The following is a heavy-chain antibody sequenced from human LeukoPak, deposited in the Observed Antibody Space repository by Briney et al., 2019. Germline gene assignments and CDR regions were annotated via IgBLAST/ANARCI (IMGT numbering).Heavy chain of an antibody. D-gene: IGHD3-22*01. CDR2: IYYSGST. J-gene: IGHJ4*02. V-gene: IGHV4-39*01. Sequence: SETLSLTCTVSGGSISSSSYYWGWIRQPPGKGLEWIGSIYYSGSTYYNPSLKSRVTISVDTSKNQFSLKLSSVTAADTAVYYCATYLTGYYDSSGYYHFDYWGQGTLVTVSS. CDR1: GGSISSSSYY. CDR3: ATYLTGYYDSSGYYHFDY.